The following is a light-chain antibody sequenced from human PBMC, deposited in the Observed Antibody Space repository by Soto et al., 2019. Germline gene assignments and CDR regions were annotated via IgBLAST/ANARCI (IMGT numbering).Light chain of an antibody. J-gene: IGKJ3*01. Sequence: EIVLTQSPGTLSLSPGERATLSCRTSQTVCSTCLAWYQQKPGQAPRLLISGASNRATGIPDRFSGSGSGTDFTLTITRLEHDDFAVYYCQQYGGSPGFTFGPGTKVDIK. CDR2: GAS. V-gene: IGKV3-20*01. CDR3: QQYGGSPGFT. CDR1: QTVCSTC.